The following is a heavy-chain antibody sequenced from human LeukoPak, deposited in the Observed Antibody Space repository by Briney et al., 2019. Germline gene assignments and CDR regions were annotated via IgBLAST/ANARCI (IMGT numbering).Heavy chain of an antibody. D-gene: IGHD6-13*01. CDR3: ARGRGSSWPDY. J-gene: IGHJ4*02. V-gene: IGHV3-74*01. CDR1: GFTFSSYW. Sequence: GGSLRLSCAASGFTFSSYWMHWVRQAPGKGLVWVSRINSDGSSTSYADSVKGRFAISRDNAKNTLYLQMNSLRAEDTAVYYCARGRGSSWPDYWGQGTLVTVSS. CDR2: INSDGSST.